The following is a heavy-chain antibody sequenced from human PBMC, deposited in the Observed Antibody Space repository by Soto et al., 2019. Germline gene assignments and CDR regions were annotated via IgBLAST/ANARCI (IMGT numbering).Heavy chain of an antibody. V-gene: IGHV3-23*01. CDR3: AKDGCTNGVCYPFYYYYYMDV. J-gene: IGHJ6*03. D-gene: IGHD2-8*01. CDR1: GFTFSSYA. CDR2: ISGSGGST. Sequence: GGSLRLSCAASGFTFSSYAMSWVRQAPGKGLEWVSAISGSGGSTYYADSVKGRFTISRDNSKNTLYLQINSLRAEDTAVYYCAKDGCTNGVCYPFYYYYYMDVWGKGTTVTVSS.